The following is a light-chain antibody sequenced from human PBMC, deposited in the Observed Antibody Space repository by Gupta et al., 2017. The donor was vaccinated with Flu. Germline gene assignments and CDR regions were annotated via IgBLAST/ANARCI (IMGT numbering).Light chain of an antibody. CDR2: AAS. V-gene: IGKV1-9*01. CDR1: QGSSSD. J-gene: IGKJ1*01. Sequence: PSSLSATVGDRVTITCRASQGSSSDLAWYQQKPGKATKRLIYAASTLQSGVPSRFSGSGSGTEFTLTISSLQPEDFATYYCQQLNSYPRTFGQGTKVEIK. CDR3: QQLNSYPRT.